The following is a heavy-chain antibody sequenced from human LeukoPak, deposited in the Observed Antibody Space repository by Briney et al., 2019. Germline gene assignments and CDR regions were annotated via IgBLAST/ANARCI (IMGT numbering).Heavy chain of an antibody. CDR3: ARSKYDYVWGSDKFFDY. V-gene: IGHV5-51*01. CDR1: GYNFNNYW. Sequence: GEPLKISCKISGYNFNNYWIGWVRQMPGRGLEWMGLIYPGDSDTRYSPPFQGQVTITVDTSIRTAYLQWSSLKAADSAVYFCARSKYDYVWGSDKFFDYWGQGTLVTVSS. CDR2: IYPGDSDT. D-gene: IGHD3-16*01. J-gene: IGHJ4*02.